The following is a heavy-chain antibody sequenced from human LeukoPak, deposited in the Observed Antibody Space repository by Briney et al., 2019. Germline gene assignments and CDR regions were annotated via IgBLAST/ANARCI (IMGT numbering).Heavy chain of an antibody. CDR1: GYTFTGYY. Sequence: ASVKVSCKASGYTFTGYYMHWVRQAPGQGLEWMGRINPNSGGTNYAQKFQGRVTMTRDTSISTAYVELSRLRSDDTAVYYCARVADIVEILGAFDIWGQGTMVTVSS. J-gene: IGHJ3*02. CDR3: ARVADIVEILGAFDI. CDR2: INPNSGGT. V-gene: IGHV1-2*06. D-gene: IGHD2-15*01.